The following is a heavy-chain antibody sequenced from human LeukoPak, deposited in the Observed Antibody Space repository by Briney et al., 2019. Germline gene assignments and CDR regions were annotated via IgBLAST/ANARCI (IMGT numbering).Heavy chain of an antibody. CDR3: ARRYCSSTSCTDFGY. V-gene: IGHV4-39*07. CDR1: GGSISSSSYY. D-gene: IGHD2-2*01. J-gene: IGHJ4*02. Sequence: SETLSLTCTVSGGSISSSSYYWGWIRQPPGKGLEWIGSIYYSGSTYYNPSLKSRVTISVDTSKNQFSLKLSSVTAADTAVYYCARRYCSSTSCTDFGYWGQGTLVTVSS. CDR2: IYYSGST.